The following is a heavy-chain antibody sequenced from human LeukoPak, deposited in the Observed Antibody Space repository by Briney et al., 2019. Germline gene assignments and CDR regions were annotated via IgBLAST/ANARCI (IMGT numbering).Heavy chain of an antibody. CDR2: ISYDGSNK. CDR1: GFTFSSYA. V-gene: IGHV3-30*04. CDR3: ARALGQRYCSGGSCPPAQH. Sequence: PGRSLRLSCAASGFTFSSYAMHWVRQAPGKGLEWVAVISYDGSNKYYADSVKGRFTISRDNSKNTPYLQMNSLRAEDTAVYYCARALGQRYCSGGSCPPAQHWGQGTLVTVSS. D-gene: IGHD2-15*01. J-gene: IGHJ1*01.